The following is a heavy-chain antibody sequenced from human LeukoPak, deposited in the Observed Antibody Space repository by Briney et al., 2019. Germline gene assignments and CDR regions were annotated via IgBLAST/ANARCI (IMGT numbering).Heavy chain of an antibody. CDR1: GGSISSGSYY. V-gene: IGHV4-61*02. D-gene: IGHD3-3*01. Sequence: PSQTLSLTCTVSGGSISSGSYYWSWMRQPAGKGLEWIGRIYTSGSTNYNPSLKSRVTISVDTSKNQFSLKLSSVTAADTAVYYCARTPGVGYDFDYWGQGTLVTVSS. CDR2: IYTSGST. CDR3: ARTPGVGYDFDY. J-gene: IGHJ4*02.